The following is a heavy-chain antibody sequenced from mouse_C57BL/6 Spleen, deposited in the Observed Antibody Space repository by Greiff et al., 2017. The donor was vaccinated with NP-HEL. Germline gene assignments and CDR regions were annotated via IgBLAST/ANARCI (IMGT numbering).Heavy chain of an antibody. D-gene: IGHD2-3*01. Sequence: EVNLVESGGGLVQSGRSLRLSCATSGFTFSDFYMEWVRQAPGKGLEWIAASRHKANDYTTEYSASVKGRFIVSRDTSQSILYLQMNALRAEDTAIYYCASDAPYDGYYIAMDYWGQGTSVTVSS. V-gene: IGHV7-1*01. J-gene: IGHJ4*01. CDR1: GFTFSDFY. CDR2: SRHKANDYTT. CDR3: ASDAPYDGYYIAMDY.